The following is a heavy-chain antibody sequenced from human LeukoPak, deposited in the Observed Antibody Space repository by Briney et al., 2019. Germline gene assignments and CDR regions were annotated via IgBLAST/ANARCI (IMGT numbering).Heavy chain of an antibody. CDR2: IYYSGST. J-gene: IGHJ6*02. V-gene: IGHV4-59*01. CDR3: ARGSSWCSSTSCYSNYYYYGMDV. CDR1: GGSISSYY. Sequence: SETLSLTCTVSGGSISSYYWSWIRQPPGKGLEWIGYIYYSGSTNYNPSLKSRVTISVDTSKNQFSLKLSSVTAADTAVYYCARGSSWCSSTSCYSNYYYYGMDVWGQGTTVTVSS. D-gene: IGHD2-2*02.